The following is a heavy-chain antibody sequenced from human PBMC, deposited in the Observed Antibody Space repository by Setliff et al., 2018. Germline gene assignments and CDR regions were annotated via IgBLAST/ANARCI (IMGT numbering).Heavy chain of an antibody. Sequence: SETLSLTCTVSGGSISSGGYYWSWIRQHPGKGLEWIGYIYYSGSTYYNPSLKSRVTISVDTSKNQFSPKLSSVTAADTAVYYCARDHGGAAPYYYYYMDVWGKGTTVTVSS. D-gene: IGHD3-16*01. CDR3: ARDHGGAAPYYYYYMDV. CDR2: IYYSGST. V-gene: IGHV4-31*03. CDR1: GGSISSGGYY. J-gene: IGHJ6*03.